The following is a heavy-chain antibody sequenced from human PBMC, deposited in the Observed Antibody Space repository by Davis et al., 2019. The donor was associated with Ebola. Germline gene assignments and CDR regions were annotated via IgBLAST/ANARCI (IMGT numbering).Heavy chain of an antibody. D-gene: IGHD3-22*01. V-gene: IGHV3-66*02. CDR1: GFTFSDYY. CDR2: IYSGGST. Sequence: GESLKISCAASGFTFSDYYMSWVRQAPGKGLEWVSVIYSGGSTYYADSVKGRFTISRDNSKNTLYLQMNSLRAEDTAVYYCAKADSSGYYYVWSFDYWGQGTLVTVSS. J-gene: IGHJ4*02. CDR3: AKADSSGYYYVWSFDY.